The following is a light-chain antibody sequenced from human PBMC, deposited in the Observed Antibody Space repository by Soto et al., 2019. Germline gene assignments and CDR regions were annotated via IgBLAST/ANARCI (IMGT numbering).Light chain of an antibody. Sequence: QSVLTQPASLSGSPGQSITISCTGTSSDVGGYNYVSWYQQHPGNAPKLMIYDVSNRPSGVSNRFSGSKSGNTASLTISGLQAEDEADYYCSSYRASSTTHYVFGTGTKFTVL. CDR3: SSYRASSTTHYV. J-gene: IGLJ1*01. V-gene: IGLV2-14*03. CDR2: DVS. CDR1: SSDVGGYNY.